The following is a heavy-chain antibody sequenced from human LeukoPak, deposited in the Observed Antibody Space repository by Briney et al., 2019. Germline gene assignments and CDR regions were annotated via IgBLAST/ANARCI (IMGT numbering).Heavy chain of an antibody. Sequence: ASVKVSCKAFGYTFTNYGINWVRQAPGQGLEWMGGISPIFGTANYAQKFQGRVAITADESTTTAYMELSSLRSEDTAVYYCARKGDGDYHNYYYYYMDVWGKGTTVTVSS. CDR3: ARKGDGDYHNYYYYYMDV. D-gene: IGHD4-17*01. J-gene: IGHJ6*03. CDR1: GYTFTNYG. V-gene: IGHV1-69*13. CDR2: ISPIFGTA.